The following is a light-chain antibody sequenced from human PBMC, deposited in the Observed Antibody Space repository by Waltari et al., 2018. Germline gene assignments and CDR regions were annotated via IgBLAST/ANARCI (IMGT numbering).Light chain of an antibody. CDR1: SSNIGAGY. CDR2: DNY. V-gene: IGLV1-40*01. Sequence: QSVLTQPPSVSGAPGPRVTISCTGSSSNIGAGYVHWYQQLPRTAPKLLIYDNYNRPSGVPDRFSASKSGSSASLAITGLQAEDEADYYCQSYDSSLRSKMFGGGTKLTVL. CDR3: QSYDSSLRSKM. J-gene: IGLJ3*02.